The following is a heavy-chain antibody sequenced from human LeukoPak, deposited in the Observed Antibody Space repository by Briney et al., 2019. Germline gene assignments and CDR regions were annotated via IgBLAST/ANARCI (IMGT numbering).Heavy chain of an antibody. CDR1: GFTFSNYW. V-gene: IGHV3-7*03. Sequence: PGGSLRLSCAASGFTFSNYWMTWVRQAPGKGLEWVANIKPDESEKYYVGSVKGRFTISRGNAKNSLYLQMNSLRAEDTAVYYCAKWGPYDILTGRINWGQGTLVTVSS. J-gene: IGHJ4*02. CDR2: IKPDESEK. CDR3: AKWGPYDILTGRIN. D-gene: IGHD3-9*01.